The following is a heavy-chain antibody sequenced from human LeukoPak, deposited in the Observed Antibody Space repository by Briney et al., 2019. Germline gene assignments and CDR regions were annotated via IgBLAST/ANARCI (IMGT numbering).Heavy chain of an antibody. CDR1: GFTFSSYW. D-gene: IGHD3-16*01. Sequence: GGSQRLSCAASGFTFSSYWMNWARQAPGKGLEWVASINHNGNVNYYVDSVKGRFTISRDNAKNSLYLQMSNLRAEDTAVYFCARGGGLDIWGQGATVTVSS. V-gene: IGHV3-7*03. CDR3: ARGGGLDI. CDR2: INHNGNVN. J-gene: IGHJ6*02.